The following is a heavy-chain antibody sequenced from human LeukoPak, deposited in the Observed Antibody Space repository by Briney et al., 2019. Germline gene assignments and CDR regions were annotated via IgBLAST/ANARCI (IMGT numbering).Heavy chain of an antibody. J-gene: IGHJ3*02. V-gene: IGHV3-21*01. CDR1: GFTFSSYS. CDR2: ISSSSSYI. D-gene: IGHD3-22*01. Sequence: GGSLRLSCAASGFTFSSYSMNWVRQAPGKGLEWVSSISSSSSYIYYADSVKGRFTISRGNAKNSLYLQMNSLRAEDTAVYYCARDHYDSSGLRPDAFDIWGQGTMVTVSS. CDR3: ARDHYDSSGLRPDAFDI.